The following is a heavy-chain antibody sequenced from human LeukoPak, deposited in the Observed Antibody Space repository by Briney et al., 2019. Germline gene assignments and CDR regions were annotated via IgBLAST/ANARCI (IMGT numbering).Heavy chain of an antibody. CDR1: GFTFSTYA. V-gene: IGHV3-21*04. CDR2: ISSSSSYI. Sequence: GGSLRLSCAASGFTFSTYAMSWVRQAPGKGLEWVSSISSSSSYIYYADSVRGRFTISRDNAKNSLYLQMNSLRVDDTALYHCARKGLGGELGGFDSWGQGTLVTVSS. D-gene: IGHD1-26*01. J-gene: IGHJ4*02. CDR3: ARKGLGGELGGFDS.